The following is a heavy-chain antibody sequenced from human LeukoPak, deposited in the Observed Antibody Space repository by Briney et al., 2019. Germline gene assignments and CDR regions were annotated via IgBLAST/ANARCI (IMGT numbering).Heavy chain of an antibody. CDR3: AKLRPPDGYDYVWGSYRYGWFDP. Sequence: GGSLRLSCAASGFTFSSYAMSWVRQAPGKGLEWVSAISGSGGSTYYADSVKGRFTISRDNSKNTLNLQMNSLRAEDTAVYYCAKLRPPDGYDYVWGSYRYGWFDPWGQGTLVTVSS. CDR1: GFTFSSYA. J-gene: IGHJ5*02. CDR2: ISGSGGST. D-gene: IGHD3-16*02. V-gene: IGHV3-23*01.